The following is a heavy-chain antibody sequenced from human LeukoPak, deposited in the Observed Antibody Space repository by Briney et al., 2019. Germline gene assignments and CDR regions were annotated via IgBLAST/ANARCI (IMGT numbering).Heavy chain of an antibody. V-gene: IGHV3-30-3*01. D-gene: IGHD5-24*01. CDR3: AKEMATITRPFDY. Sequence: GGSLRLSCAASGFTFSSYAMHWVRQAPGKGLEWVAVISYDGSNKYYADSVKGRLTISRDNSKNTLYLQMNSLRAEDTAVYYCAKEMATITRPFDYWGQGTLVTVSS. CDR2: ISYDGSNK. CDR1: GFTFSSYA. J-gene: IGHJ4*02.